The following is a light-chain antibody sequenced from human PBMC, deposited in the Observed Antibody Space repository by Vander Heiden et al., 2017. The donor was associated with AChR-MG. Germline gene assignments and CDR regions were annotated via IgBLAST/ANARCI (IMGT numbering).Light chain of an antibody. Sequence: QSALTQPPSASGSPGQAVTLSCIGTSADVGASDFVSWYQHRPGEAPKLIIYDVTKRPSGVPLRFSGSKSANTASLTVSGLQADDEADYYCASYAGSSSVVFGGGTKLTVL. V-gene: IGLV2-8*01. CDR3: ASYAGSSSVV. CDR1: SADVGASDF. CDR2: DVT. J-gene: IGLJ2*01.